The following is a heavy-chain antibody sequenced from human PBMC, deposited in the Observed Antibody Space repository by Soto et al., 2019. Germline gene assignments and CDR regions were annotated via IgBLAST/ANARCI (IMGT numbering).Heavy chain of an antibody. CDR3: ARGGVLWFGELSRNWFDP. CDR2: INHSGST. J-gene: IGHJ5*02. D-gene: IGHD3-10*01. CDR1: GGSFSGYY. V-gene: IGHV4-34*01. Sequence: PSETLSLTCAVYGGSFSGYYWSWIRQPPGKGLEWIGEINHSGSTNYNPSLKSQVTISVDTSKNQFSLKLRSVTAADTAVHYCARGGVLWFGELSRNWFDPWAREPWSPSPQ.